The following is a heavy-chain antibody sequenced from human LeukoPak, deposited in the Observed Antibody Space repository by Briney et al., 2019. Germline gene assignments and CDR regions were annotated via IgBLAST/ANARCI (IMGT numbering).Heavy chain of an antibody. CDR1: GFTLSSYA. J-gene: IGHJ4*02. Sequence: PGGSLRLSCAASGFTLSSYAMNWVRQAPGKGLDGASSISGGAGGAAYADSVKGRFTMSRDNSKNTLYLQMNSLRAEDTAVYYCAKDGGYGSGSYYPDYWGQGTLVTASS. D-gene: IGHD3-10*01. V-gene: IGHV3-23*01. CDR3: AKDGGYGSGSYYPDY. CDR2: ISGGAGGA.